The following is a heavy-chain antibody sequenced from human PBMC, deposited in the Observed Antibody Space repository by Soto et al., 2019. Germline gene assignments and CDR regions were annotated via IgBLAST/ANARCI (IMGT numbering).Heavy chain of an antibody. Sequence: ASVKVSCKASGYTFTSDAMHWVRQAPGQRLEWMGWINAGNGNTKYSQKFQGRVTITRDTSASTAYMELSSLRSEDTAVYYCARDGALEVVADLDYYYYGMHVSGQGTTVTVYS. J-gene: IGHJ6*02. CDR1: GYTFTSDA. D-gene: IGHD2-15*01. V-gene: IGHV1-3*01. CDR2: INAGNGNT. CDR3: ARDGALEVVADLDYYYYGMHV.